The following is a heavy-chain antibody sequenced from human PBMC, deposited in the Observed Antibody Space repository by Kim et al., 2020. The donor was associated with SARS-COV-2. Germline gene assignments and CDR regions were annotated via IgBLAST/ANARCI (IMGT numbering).Heavy chain of an antibody. CDR1: GFTFSSYA. J-gene: IGHJ4*02. D-gene: IGHD6-13*01. V-gene: IGHV3-23*03. CDR3: AKVPPGSSWYGGIDY. CDR2: IYSGGSST. Sequence: GGSLRLSCAASGFTFSSYAMSWVRQAPGKGLEWVSVIYSGGSSTYYADSVKGRFTISRDNSKNTLYLQMNSLRAEDTAVYYCAKVPPGSSWYGGIDYWGQGSLVTVSS.